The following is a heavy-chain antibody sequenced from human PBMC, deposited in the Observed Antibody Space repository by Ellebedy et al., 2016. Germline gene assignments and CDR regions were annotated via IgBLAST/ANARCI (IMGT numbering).Heavy chain of an antibody. Sequence: ASVKVSCKASGYTFNNYDIAWVRQAPGQGLEWMGWISISTGNTNYAQKFQDRFTMTADTSTTTAYMELRSLRSDDTAVYYCARLMYTTNWYTFGYWGQGTQVNVSS. CDR1: GYTFNNYD. J-gene: IGHJ1*01. CDR3: ARLMYTTNWYTFGY. CDR2: ISISTGNT. V-gene: IGHV1-18*01. D-gene: IGHD6-13*01.